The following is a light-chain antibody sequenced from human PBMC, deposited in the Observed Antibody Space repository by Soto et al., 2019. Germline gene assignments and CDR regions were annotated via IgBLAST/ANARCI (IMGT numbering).Light chain of an antibody. Sequence: DIQMTQSPSSLSASVGDRVTITCRASRNINTYLNWYQHKPGKAPNLLIYGGSNLQSGVPSRFRGSGSGTDFTLTISTLHPEDFATYYCQQSYSTPQTFGPGTKVDTK. J-gene: IGKJ3*01. V-gene: IGKV1-39*01. CDR3: QQSYSTPQT. CDR1: RNINTY. CDR2: GGS.